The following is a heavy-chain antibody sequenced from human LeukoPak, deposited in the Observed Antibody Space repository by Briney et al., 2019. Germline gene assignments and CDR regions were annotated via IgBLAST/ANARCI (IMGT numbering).Heavy chain of an antibody. CDR1: GYTFTSYG. D-gene: IGHD3-3*01. Sequence: ASVKVSRKASGYTFTSYGISWVRPAPGPGLEWMGWISAYNGNTNYAQKLQGRVTMTTDTTTSTAYMELRSLRSDDTAVYYCARDRDDFWSGYSYWYFDLWGRGTLVTVSS. CDR2: ISAYNGNT. V-gene: IGHV1-18*01. J-gene: IGHJ2*01. CDR3: ARDRDDFWSGYSYWYFDL.